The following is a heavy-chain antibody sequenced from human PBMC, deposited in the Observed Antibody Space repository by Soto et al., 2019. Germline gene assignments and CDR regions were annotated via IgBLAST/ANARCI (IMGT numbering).Heavy chain of an antibody. CDR2: IKQDGSEK. CDR1: GFTFSIYW. D-gene: IGHD6-13*01. CDR3: AGAAAGTHWFDP. V-gene: IGHV3-7*01. Sequence: PGGSLRLSCAASGFTFSIYWMSWFRQAPGKGLEWVANIKQDGSEKYYVDSVKGRFTISRDNAKNSLYLQMNSLRAEDTAVYYCAGAAAGTHWFDPWGQGTLVTVSS. J-gene: IGHJ5*02.